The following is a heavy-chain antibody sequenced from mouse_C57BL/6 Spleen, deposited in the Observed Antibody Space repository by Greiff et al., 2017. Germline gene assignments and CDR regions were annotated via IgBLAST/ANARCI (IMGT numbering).Heavy chain of an antibody. CDR2: ISPRSGNT. CDR3: ARGIYYDYDFYAMDY. D-gene: IGHD2-4*01. Sequence: QVQLQQSGAELARPGASVKLSCKASGYTFTSYGISWVKQRTGQGLEWIGEISPRSGNTYYKAKFKGKATLTAGKSSSTAYMELRSLTSEDSAVYFCARGIYYDYDFYAMDYWGQGTSVTVSS. J-gene: IGHJ4*01. CDR1: GYTFTSYG. V-gene: IGHV1-81*01.